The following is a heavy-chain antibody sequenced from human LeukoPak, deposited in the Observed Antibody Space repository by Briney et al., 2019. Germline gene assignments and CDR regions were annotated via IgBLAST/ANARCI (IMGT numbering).Heavy chain of an antibody. CDR1: GYTFTSYG. CDR3: AREITSYKVLYD. CDR2: ISAYNGNT. J-gene: IGHJ4*02. D-gene: IGHD2-2*01. Sequence: ASVKVSCKASGYTFTSYGISWVRQAPGQGLEWMGWISAYNGNTNYAQKLQGRVTMTTDTSTSTAYMELRSLRSDDTSVYYCAREITSYKVLYDWGQGTLVTVSS. V-gene: IGHV1-18*01.